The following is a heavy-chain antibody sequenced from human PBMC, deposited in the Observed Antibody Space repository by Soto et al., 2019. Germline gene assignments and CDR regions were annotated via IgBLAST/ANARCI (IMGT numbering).Heavy chain of an antibody. CDR2: INAGNGNT. J-gene: IGHJ3*02. V-gene: IGHV1-3*01. CDR1: GYTFTSYA. CDR3: ARDATIVVVPAAIGAGAFDI. D-gene: IGHD2-2*01. Sequence: ASVNVSCKASGYTFTSYAMHWVRQAPGQRLEWTGWINAGNGNTKYSQKFQGRVTITRDTSASTAYMELSSLRSEDTAVYYCARDATIVVVPAAIGAGAFDIWGQGTMVTVSS.